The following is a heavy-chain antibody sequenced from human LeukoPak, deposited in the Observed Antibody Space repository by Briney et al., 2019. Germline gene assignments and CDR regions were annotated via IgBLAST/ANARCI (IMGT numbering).Heavy chain of an antibody. Sequence: QAGGSLRLSCAASGFTFSSYSMNWVRQAPGKGLEWVSYISSSSSTIYYADSVKGRFTISRDNAKNSLYLQMNSLRAEDTAVYYCARVSIAVAGTLGYWGQGTLVTVSS. D-gene: IGHD6-19*01. CDR2: ISSSSSTI. V-gene: IGHV3-48*04. CDR1: GFTFSSYS. J-gene: IGHJ4*02. CDR3: ARVSIAVAGTLGY.